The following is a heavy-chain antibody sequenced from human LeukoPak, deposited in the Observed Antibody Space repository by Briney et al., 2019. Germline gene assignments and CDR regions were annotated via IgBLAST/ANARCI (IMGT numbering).Heavy chain of an antibody. V-gene: IGHV1-69*13. Sequence: SVTLSLKSSGGTFIIYAFSWMRHPPAQGLEWMGGIIPIFGRGNYAQTFQGRVRFTLDESTSTASMELSSLRSEDTAVYYCARLRGPTITIFGVVPRWCGLWGQGTLVSVSS. CDR1: GGTFIIYA. J-gene: IGHJ5*02. CDR2: IIPIFGRG. D-gene: IGHD3-3*01. CDR3: ARLRGPTITIFGVVPRWCGL.